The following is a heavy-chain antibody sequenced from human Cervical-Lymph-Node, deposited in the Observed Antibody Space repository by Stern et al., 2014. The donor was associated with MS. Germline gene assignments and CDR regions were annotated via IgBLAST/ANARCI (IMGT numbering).Heavy chain of an antibody. CDR2: IIPLLRTP. CDR1: GGTFSSNA. D-gene: IGHD3-3*01. CDR3: ARGLMTSDFWSGYRAGYYFDT. Sequence: QVQLVQSGAEVKKPGSSVRVSCTASGGTFSSNAISWVRQAPGQGLEWVGVIIPLLRTPNYAPRFQGRVTITADDSTSTGYMEVSSLRPEDTAVYYCARGLMTSDFWSGYRAGYYFDTWGQGTLVTVSS. V-gene: IGHV1-69*01. J-gene: IGHJ4*02.